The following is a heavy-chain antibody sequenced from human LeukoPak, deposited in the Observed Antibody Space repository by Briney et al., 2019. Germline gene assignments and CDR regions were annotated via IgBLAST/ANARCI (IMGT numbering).Heavy chain of an antibody. J-gene: IGHJ4*02. D-gene: IGHD3-22*01. Sequence: PGGSLRLSCAASGFTFSRYWMHWVRQAPGKGLVWVSRIDSDGSSTTYADSVKGQFTVSRDNAKNALHLQMNSLRAEDTAVYYCARAGRVNYYDSSGYYFVSWGQGTLVTVSS. CDR1: GFTFSRYW. CDR3: ARAGRVNYYDSSGYYFVS. V-gene: IGHV3-74*03. CDR2: IDSDGSST.